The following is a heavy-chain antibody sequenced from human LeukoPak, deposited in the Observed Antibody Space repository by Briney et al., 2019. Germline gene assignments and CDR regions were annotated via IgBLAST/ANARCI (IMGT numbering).Heavy chain of an antibody. D-gene: IGHD3-9*01. CDR2: MNPNSGNT. CDR1: GYTFTSYY. Sequence: ASVKVSCKASGYTFTSYYMHWVRQAPGQGLEWMGWMNPNSGNTGYAQKFQGRVTMTRNTSISTAYMELSSLRSEDTAVYYCARGDILTGYYSIDYWGQGTLVTVSS. V-gene: IGHV1-8*02. CDR3: ARGDILTGYYSIDY. J-gene: IGHJ4*02.